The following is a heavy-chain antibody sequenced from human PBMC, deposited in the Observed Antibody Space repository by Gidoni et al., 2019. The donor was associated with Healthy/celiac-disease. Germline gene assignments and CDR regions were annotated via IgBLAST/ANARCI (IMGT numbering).Heavy chain of an antibody. J-gene: IGHJ1*01. CDR2: IWYDGSNK. CDR1: GFPFSSYG. Sequence: QVQLVESGGGVVQPGRSLGLSWAASGFPFSSYGMHWVRQAPGKGLEWVAVIWYDGSNKYYADSVKGRFTISRDNSKNTLYLQMNSLRAEDTAVYYCARAEKDFWSGYSSAEYFQHWGQGTLVTVSS. D-gene: IGHD3-3*01. V-gene: IGHV3-33*01. CDR3: ARAEKDFWSGYSSAEYFQH.